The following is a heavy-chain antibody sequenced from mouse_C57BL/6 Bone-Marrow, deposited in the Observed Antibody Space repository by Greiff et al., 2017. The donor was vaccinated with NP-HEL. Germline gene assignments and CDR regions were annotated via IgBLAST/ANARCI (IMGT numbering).Heavy chain of an antibody. D-gene: IGHD2-3*01. J-gene: IGHJ4*01. Sequence: VQLQQSGPELVKPGTSVKISCKASGYAFSSSWMNWVKQRPGKGLEWIGRIYPGDGDTNYKGKFKGKATLTADKSSSTAYMQLRSLTSEDSAVYFCAREGMMVTTIAMDYWGQGTSVTVSS. CDR3: AREGMMVTTIAMDY. CDR1: GYAFSSSW. CDR2: IYPGDGDT. V-gene: IGHV1-82*01.